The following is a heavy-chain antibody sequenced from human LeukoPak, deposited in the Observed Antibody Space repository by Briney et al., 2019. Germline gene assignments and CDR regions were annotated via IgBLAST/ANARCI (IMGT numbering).Heavy chain of an antibody. V-gene: IGHV3-33*08. D-gene: IGHD3-3*01. CDR2: IWYDGSNK. CDR1: GFTFSSYG. J-gene: IGHJ4*02. CDR3: ARDNLEWDKRFDY. Sequence: GGSLRLSCAASGFTFSSYGMHWVRQAPGKGLEWVAVIWYDGSNKYYADSVKGRFTISRDNSKNTLYLQMNSLRAEDTAVYYCARDNLEWDKRFDYWGQGTLVTVSS.